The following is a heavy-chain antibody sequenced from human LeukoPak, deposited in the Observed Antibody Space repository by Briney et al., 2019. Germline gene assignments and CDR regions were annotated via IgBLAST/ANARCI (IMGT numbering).Heavy chain of an antibody. CDR2: ISSSSSYI. J-gene: IGHJ4*02. Sequence: GGSLRLSCAASGFTFSSYSMNWVRQAPGKGLEWVSSISSSSSYIYYADSVKGRFTISRDNSKNTLYLQMNSLRADDTAVYYCARSITYGDYSFDYWGQGTLVTVSS. V-gene: IGHV3-21*01. D-gene: IGHD4-17*01. CDR1: GFTFSSYS. CDR3: ARSITYGDYSFDY.